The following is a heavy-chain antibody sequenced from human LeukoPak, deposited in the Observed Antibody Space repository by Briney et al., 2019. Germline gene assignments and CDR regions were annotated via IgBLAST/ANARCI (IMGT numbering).Heavy chain of an antibody. V-gene: IGHV3-23*01. CDR3: AKGQGSPYSKLDY. CDR2: ISNNGATT. D-gene: IGHD2-15*01. CDR1: GFTFTTYT. J-gene: IGHJ4*02. Sequence: GGSLRLSCTASGFTFTTYTVNWVRQAPGKGLEWVSSISNNGATTYYADSVKGRFTISRDNSKNTLDLQMNSLRAEDTAVYYCAKGQGSPYSKLDYWGQGTLVTVSS.